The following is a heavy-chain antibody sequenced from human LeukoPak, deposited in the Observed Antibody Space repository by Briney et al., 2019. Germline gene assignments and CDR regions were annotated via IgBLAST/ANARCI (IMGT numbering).Heavy chain of an antibody. D-gene: IGHD4-17*01. CDR2: IYSNGNT. CDR3: ARSATVTTGYFDY. V-gene: IGHV4-39*07. Sequence: RSETLSLTCSVSGGSISSTGHYWGWIRQSPEKGLDWIGSIYSNGNTYYNPSVKSRVTMSVDTSKNQFSLKLTSMTAAETAVYYCARSATVTTGYFDYWGQGALVTVSS. J-gene: IGHJ4*02. CDR1: GGSISSTGHY.